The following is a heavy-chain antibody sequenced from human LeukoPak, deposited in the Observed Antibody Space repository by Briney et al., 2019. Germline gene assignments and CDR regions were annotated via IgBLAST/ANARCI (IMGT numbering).Heavy chain of an antibody. V-gene: IGHV4-4*07. CDR2: IYTSGST. D-gene: IGHD6-19*01. J-gene: IGHJ4*02. CDR3: ARDKGYSSGWYEDGFDY. Sequence: SETLSLTCTVSGGSNSSYYWSWIRQPAGKGLEWIGRIYTSGSTNYNPSLKSRVTISVDKSKNQFSLKLSSVTAADTAVYYCARDKGYSSGWYEDGFDYWGQGTLVTVSS. CDR1: GGSNSSYY.